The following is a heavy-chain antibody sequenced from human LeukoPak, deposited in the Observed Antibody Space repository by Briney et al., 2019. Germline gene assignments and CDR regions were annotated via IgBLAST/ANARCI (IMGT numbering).Heavy chain of an antibody. CDR1: GGSISSFY. D-gene: IGHD6-19*01. V-gene: IGHV4-4*09. J-gene: IGHJ5*02. CDR2: IYNSGST. Sequence: SETLSLTCTVSGGSISSFYWSWVRQPPGKGLEWIGNIYNSGSTNYNPSLKSRVTISIDTSKNHFSLKLTSETAADTAFYYCARRKRVAVAGKGADWFDPWGQGTLVTVSS. CDR3: ARRKRVAVAGKGADWFDP.